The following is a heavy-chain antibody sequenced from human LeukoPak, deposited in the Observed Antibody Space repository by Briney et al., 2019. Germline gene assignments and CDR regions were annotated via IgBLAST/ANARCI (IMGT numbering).Heavy chain of an antibody. CDR1: GGTFSSYA. CDR2: IIPIFGIA. CDR3: ATAAAGKIFDY. D-gene: IGHD6-13*01. Sequence: SVKVSCKASGGTFSSYAISWVRQAPGQGLEWMGRIIPIFGIANYAQKFQGRVTITADKSTSTAYMELSSLRSEDTAVYYCATAAAGKIFDYWGQGTLVTVSS. V-gene: IGHV1-69*04. J-gene: IGHJ4*02.